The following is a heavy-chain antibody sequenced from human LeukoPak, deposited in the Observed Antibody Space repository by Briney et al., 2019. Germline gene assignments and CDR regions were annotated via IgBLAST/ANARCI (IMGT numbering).Heavy chain of an antibody. J-gene: IGHJ5*02. Sequence: GASVKVSCKASGYTFTGYYMHWVRQAPGQGLECMGWINPNSGGTNYAQKFQGRVTMTRDTSISTAYMELSRLRSDDTAVYYCARDICSSTSCSLLDPWGQGTLATVSS. CDR1: GYTFTGYY. CDR2: INPNSGGT. CDR3: ARDICSSTSCSLLDP. D-gene: IGHD2-2*01. V-gene: IGHV1-2*02.